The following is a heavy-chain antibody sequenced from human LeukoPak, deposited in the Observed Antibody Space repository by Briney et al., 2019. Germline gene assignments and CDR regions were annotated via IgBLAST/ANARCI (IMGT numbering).Heavy chain of an antibody. V-gene: IGHV1-18*01. CDR1: GYTFTSYG. J-gene: IGHJ3*02. Sequence: GATVKVSCKASGYTFTSYGISWVRQAPGQGLEWMGWISAYNGNTNYAQKLQGRVTMTTDTSTSTAYMELRSLRSDDTAVYYCAREVSYCGGDCHLYIWGQGTMVTVSS. D-gene: IGHD2-21*02. CDR2: ISAYNGNT. CDR3: AREVSYCGGDCHLYI.